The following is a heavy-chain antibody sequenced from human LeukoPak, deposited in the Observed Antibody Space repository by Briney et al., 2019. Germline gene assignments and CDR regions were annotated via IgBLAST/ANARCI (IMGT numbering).Heavy chain of an antibody. CDR1: GNSISSNGYC. CDR3: ARHWEQLEENYFDY. V-gene: IGHV4-39*01. CDR2: IYYSGST. J-gene: IGHJ4*02. D-gene: IGHD6-6*01. Sequence: PSETLSLTCTVSGNSISSNGYCWGWIRQPPGKGLEWIGSIYYSGSTYYNPSLKSRVTISVDTSKSQFSLKLRSVTAADTAVYYCARHWEQLEENYFDYWGQGTLVSVSS.